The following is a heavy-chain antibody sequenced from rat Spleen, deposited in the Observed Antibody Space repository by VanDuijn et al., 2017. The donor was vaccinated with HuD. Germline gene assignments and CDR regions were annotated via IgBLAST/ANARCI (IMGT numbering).Heavy chain of an antibody. CDR2: MWSGGST. CDR3: ARDGYPAPFDY. Sequence: QVQLKESGPGLVQPSETLSLTCTVSGFSLTSYNVHWVRQPPGKGLEWMGVMWSGGSTDYNSALKSRLSISRDTSKNQVFIKMNSLQSEDTTTYYCARDGYPAPFDYWGQGVMVTVSS. CDR1: GFSLTSYN. J-gene: IGHJ2*01. D-gene: IGHD1-4*01. V-gene: IGHV2-45*01.